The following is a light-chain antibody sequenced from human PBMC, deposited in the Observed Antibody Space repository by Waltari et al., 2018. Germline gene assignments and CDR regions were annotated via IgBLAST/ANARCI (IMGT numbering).Light chain of an antibody. CDR1: SSDVGGYNY. V-gene: IGLV2-14*01. Sequence: QSALTQPASVSGSPGQSITISCTGTSSDVGGYNYVSWYQQHPGKAPKLMIYEVTNRPSGLSNRFSGSKSGNTASLTISGLQAEDEADYYCSSYRGSTNVVFDGGTKLTVL. CDR2: EVT. CDR3: SSYRGSTNVV. J-gene: IGLJ2*01.